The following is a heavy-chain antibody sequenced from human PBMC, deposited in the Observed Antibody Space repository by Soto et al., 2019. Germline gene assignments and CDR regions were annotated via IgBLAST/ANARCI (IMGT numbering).Heavy chain of an antibody. J-gene: IGHJ6*02. V-gene: IGHV4-34*01. CDR1: GGSFRGYY. D-gene: IGHD3-3*01. Sequence: SETLSLTSTVYGGSFRGYYWSWIRQPPGKGLEWIGEINHSGSTNYNPSLKSRVTISVDTSKNQFSLKLSSVTAADTAVYYCARADDFWSGYYSDVWGQGTTVTVSS. CDR3: ARADDFWSGYYSDV. CDR2: INHSGST.